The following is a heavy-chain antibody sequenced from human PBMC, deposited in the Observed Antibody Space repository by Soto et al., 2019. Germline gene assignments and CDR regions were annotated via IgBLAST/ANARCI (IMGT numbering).Heavy chain of an antibody. CDR3: ARDGACGGDCYAWIG. Sequence: WASVKVSCKASGGTFSSYAISWVRQAPGQGLEWMGGIIPIFGTANYAQKFQGRVTITADESTSTAYMELSSLRSEDTAVYYCARDGACGGDCYAWIGWGQGTLVTVSS. J-gene: IGHJ4*02. D-gene: IGHD2-21*02. CDR2: IIPIFGTA. V-gene: IGHV1-69*13. CDR1: GGTFSSYA.